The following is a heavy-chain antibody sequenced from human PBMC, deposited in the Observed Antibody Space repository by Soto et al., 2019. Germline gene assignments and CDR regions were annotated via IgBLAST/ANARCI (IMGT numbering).Heavy chain of an antibody. CDR3: ARDQVPAALLGWFDP. J-gene: IGHJ5*02. CDR2: VNSDESST. V-gene: IGHV3-74*03. D-gene: IGHD2-2*01. CDR1: GFSFSNYY. Sequence: GGSLRLSCAASGFSFSNYYMHWVRQAPGKGLVWVSRVNSDESSTTYADSVKGRFTISRDNAKKTLYLQMNSLRAEDTAVYYCARDQVPAALLGWFDPWGQGTLVPVS.